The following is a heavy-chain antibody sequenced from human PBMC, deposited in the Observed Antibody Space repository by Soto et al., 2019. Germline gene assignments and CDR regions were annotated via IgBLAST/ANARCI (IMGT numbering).Heavy chain of an antibody. D-gene: IGHD6-13*01. V-gene: IGHV6-1*01. CDR2: TYYRSKWYN. J-gene: IGHJ5*02. CDR3: ARERKQQLVLSWFDP. CDR1: GDSVSSNSAA. Sequence: SQALSLTCAISGDSVSSNSAAWNWLRQSPSRGLEWLGRTYYRSKWYNDYAVSVKSRITINPDTSKNQFSLQLNSVTPEDTAVYYCARERKQQLVLSWFDPWGQGTLVTVSS.